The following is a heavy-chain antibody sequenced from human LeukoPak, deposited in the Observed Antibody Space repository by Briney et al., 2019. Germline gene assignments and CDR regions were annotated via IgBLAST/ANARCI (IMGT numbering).Heavy chain of an antibody. Sequence: GGSLRLSCAASGFTFSSYSMNWVRQAPGKGLEWVSSISSSSSYIYYADSVKGRFTISRDNAKNSLYLQMNSLRAEDTAVYYCTRVLFPGGSSPKCFDYWGQGTLVTVSS. V-gene: IGHV3-21*01. CDR1: GFTFSSYS. J-gene: IGHJ4*02. D-gene: IGHD4-23*01. CDR2: ISSSSSYI. CDR3: TRVLFPGGSSPKCFDY.